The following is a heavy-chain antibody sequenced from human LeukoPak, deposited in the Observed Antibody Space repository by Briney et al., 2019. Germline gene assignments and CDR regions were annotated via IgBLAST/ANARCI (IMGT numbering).Heavy chain of an antibody. CDR3: ARARESFFGVVIIGYYFDY. V-gene: IGHV3-74*01. Sequence: GGSLRLSCAASGLTFSSHWMHWVRQAPGKGLVWVSRITNDGSSTTYADSVKGRFTISRDNAKNMLYLQVNSLRAEDTAVYYCARARESFFGVVIIGYYFDYWGQGTLVTVSS. CDR2: ITNDGSST. D-gene: IGHD3-3*01. J-gene: IGHJ4*02. CDR1: GLTFSSHW.